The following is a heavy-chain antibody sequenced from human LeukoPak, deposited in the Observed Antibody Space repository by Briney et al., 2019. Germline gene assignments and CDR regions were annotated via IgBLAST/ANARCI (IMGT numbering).Heavy chain of an antibody. D-gene: IGHD3-3*01. Sequence: GGSLRLSCAASGFTFSSYAIAWVRRAPGKGLKWVSTISGSGSMTYYADSVKGRFTISRDSSRNTLYLQMNSLRAEDTAVYYCAKDRVSYYDFWSGYPVLQYWGQGTLVTVSS. CDR3: AKDRVSYYDFWSGYPVLQY. V-gene: IGHV3-23*01. J-gene: IGHJ4*02. CDR2: ISGSGSMT. CDR1: GFTFSSYA.